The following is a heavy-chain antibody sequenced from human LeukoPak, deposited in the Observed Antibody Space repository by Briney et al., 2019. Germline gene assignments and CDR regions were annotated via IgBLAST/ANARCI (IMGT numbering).Heavy chain of an antibody. CDR1: GFTFSSYS. J-gene: IGHJ4*02. Sequence: GGSLRLSCAASGFTFSSYSMNWVRQAPGEGLEWVSSISSSSSYIYYADSVKGRFTISRDNAKNSLYLQMNSLRAEDTAVYYCARVEGYSSCFDYWGQGTLVTVSS. CDR2: ISSSSSYI. CDR3: ARVEGYSSCFDY. D-gene: IGHD6-13*01. V-gene: IGHV3-21*01.